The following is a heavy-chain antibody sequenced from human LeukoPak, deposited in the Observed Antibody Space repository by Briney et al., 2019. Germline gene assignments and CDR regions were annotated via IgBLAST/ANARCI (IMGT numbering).Heavy chain of an antibody. V-gene: IGHV3-74*01. Sequence: GGSLRLSCAASGFTFSSYWMHWVRQTPGKGLVWVSRINGTGSSISYADSVKGRVTISRDSAKNTLYLQMNNLRAEDTAVYYCARGGDYKNDYWGQGTLVTVSS. CDR1: GFTFSSYW. CDR2: INGTGSSI. CDR3: ARGGDYKNDY. D-gene: IGHD4-17*01. J-gene: IGHJ4*02.